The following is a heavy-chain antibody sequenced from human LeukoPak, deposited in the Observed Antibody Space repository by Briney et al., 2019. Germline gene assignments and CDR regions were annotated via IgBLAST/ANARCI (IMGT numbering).Heavy chain of an antibody. Sequence: PGGSLRLSCEASGFTFSSYWMHWVRQVPGKGLVWVSRINSDGVSTSYADSVKGRFTISRDNAKNTVYLQMHGLRAEDTAVYYCARDGSNLGDFDYWGQGILVSVSS. CDR3: ARDGSNLGDFDY. CDR1: GFTFSSYW. D-gene: IGHD3-16*01. V-gene: IGHV3-74*01. J-gene: IGHJ4*02. CDR2: INSDGVST.